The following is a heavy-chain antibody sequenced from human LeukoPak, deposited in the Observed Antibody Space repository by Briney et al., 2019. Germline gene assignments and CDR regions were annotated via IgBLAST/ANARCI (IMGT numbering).Heavy chain of an antibody. CDR2: IIPILGIA. CDR3: ARDLVVSCSSTSCSVAPSDF. D-gene: IGHD2-2*01. J-gene: IGHJ4*02. Sequence: ASVKVSCKASGGTFSSYAITWVRQAPGQGLEWMGRIIPILGIATYAQNFQGRVTITADRSTSTAYMELSSLRSEDTAVYYCARDLVVSCSSTSCSVAPSDFWGQGTLVTVSS. CDR1: GGTFSSYA. V-gene: IGHV1-69*04.